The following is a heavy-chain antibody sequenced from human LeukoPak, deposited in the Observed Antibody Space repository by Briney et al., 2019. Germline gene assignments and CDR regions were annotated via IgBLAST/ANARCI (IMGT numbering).Heavy chain of an antibody. V-gene: IGHV4-39*07. CDR2: INHSGST. D-gene: IGHD3-10*01. J-gene: IGHJ6*03. CDR3: ARESGYYYGSGSYYKFYYYMDV. Sequence: SETLSLTCTVSGGSISSSSYYWGWIRQPPGKGLEWIGEINHSGSTNYNPSLKSRVTISVDTSKNQFSLKLSSVTAADTAVYYCARESGYYYGSGSYYKFYYYMDVWGKGTTVTVSS. CDR1: GGSISSSSYY.